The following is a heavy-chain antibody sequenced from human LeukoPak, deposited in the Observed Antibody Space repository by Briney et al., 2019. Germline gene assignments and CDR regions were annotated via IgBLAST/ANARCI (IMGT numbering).Heavy chain of an antibody. CDR2: ISSSSSHI. Sequence: GGSLRLSCAASGFTFSSYGMHWVRQAPGKGLEWVSSISSSSSHIYYADSVKGRFTISRDNAKNSLYLQMNSLRAEDTAVYYCARDLDDAFDIWGQGTMATVSS. V-gene: IGHV3-21*01. CDR3: ARDLDDAFDI. CDR1: GFTFSSYG. D-gene: IGHD1-1*01. J-gene: IGHJ3*02.